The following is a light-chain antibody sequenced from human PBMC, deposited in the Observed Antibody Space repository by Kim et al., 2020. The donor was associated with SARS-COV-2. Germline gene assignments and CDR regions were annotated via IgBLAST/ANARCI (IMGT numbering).Light chain of an antibody. J-gene: IGKJ4*01. CDR1: QGINSY. Sequence: ASVGDRVTITCRASQGINSYLAWYQQKSGKAPKLLIYAASTLQSGVPSRFSGSGSGTEFTLTIISLQPEDFATYYCQQLNTYPLTFGGGTKVDIK. CDR3: QQLNTYPLT. V-gene: IGKV1-9*01. CDR2: AAS.